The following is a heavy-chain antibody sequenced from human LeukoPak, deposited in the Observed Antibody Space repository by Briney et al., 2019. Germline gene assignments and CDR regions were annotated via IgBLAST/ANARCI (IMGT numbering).Heavy chain of an antibody. D-gene: IGHD3-10*01. CDR1: GFTFNNYA. J-gene: IGHJ4*02. V-gene: IGHV3-23*01. CDR3: ARATLWFGEAYDY. CDR2: ISGSGYST. Sequence: PGGSLRLSCVASGFTFNNYAMTWVRQAPGKGLEWVSAISGSGYSTYYADSVKGRFTISRGNAKNSLYLQMNSLRAEDTAVYYCARATLWFGEAYDYWGQGTLVTVSS.